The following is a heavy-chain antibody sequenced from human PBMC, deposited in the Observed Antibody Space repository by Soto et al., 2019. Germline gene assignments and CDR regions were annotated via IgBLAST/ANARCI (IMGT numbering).Heavy chain of an antibody. CDR2: IYWDDDK. V-gene: IGHV2-5*02. CDR1: GFSLSTSGVG. D-gene: IGHD2-15*01. CDR3: AHVNALGYCSGGSCPYYFDY. J-gene: IGHJ4*02. Sequence: SGPTLVNPTQTLTLTCTFSGFSLSTSGVGVGWIRQPPGKALEWLALIYWDDDKRYSPSLKSRLTITKDTSKNQVVLTMTNMDPADTATYYCAHVNALGYCSGGSCPYYFDYWGQGTLVTVSS.